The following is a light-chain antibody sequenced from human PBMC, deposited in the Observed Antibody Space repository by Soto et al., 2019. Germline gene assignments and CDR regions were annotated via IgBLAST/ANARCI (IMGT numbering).Light chain of an antibody. Sequence: QSALTQPASVSGSPGQSITISCTGTSSDVGAYNSVSWYQQHPGKAPKLMIYEVSNRPSGVSNRFSGSKSGNTASLTISGLQAEDEADYYCSSYTTRSTRVFGSGTKVTLL. V-gene: IGLV2-14*01. CDR2: EVS. CDR3: SSYTTRSTRV. J-gene: IGLJ1*01. CDR1: SSDVGAYNS.